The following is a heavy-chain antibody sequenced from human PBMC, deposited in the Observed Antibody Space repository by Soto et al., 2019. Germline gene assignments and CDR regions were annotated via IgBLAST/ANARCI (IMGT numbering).Heavy chain of an antibody. CDR2: IYYTGNT. CDR1: GGSVHNGSYY. Sequence: PSETLSLTCTVSGGSVHNGSYYWSWLRQPPGKGMEWIGYIYYTGNTNYNPSLKSHVTISVDTSNNQFSLKVKSVSAADTAVYFCARNSRGYIYGYYFDSWGQGTLVTVS. CDR3: ARNSRGYIYGYYFDS. J-gene: IGHJ4*02. V-gene: IGHV4-61*01. D-gene: IGHD5-18*01.